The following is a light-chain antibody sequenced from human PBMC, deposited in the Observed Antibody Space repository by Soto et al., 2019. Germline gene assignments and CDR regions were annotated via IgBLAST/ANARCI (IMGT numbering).Light chain of an antibody. Sequence: DIVMTQSPDSLAVSLGERATINCKSSQSVLYSSNNKNYLAWYQQRPGQPPKLLIYWASTRESGVPDRFSGSGSGTDFTLTITSLQAEEVAGYYCQQSESTPPTFGQGTKLEI. CDR3: QQSESTPPT. V-gene: IGKV4-1*01. CDR1: QSVLYSSNNKNY. J-gene: IGKJ2*01. CDR2: WAS.